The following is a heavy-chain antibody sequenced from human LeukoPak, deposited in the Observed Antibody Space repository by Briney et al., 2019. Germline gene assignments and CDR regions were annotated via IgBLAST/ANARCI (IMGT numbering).Heavy chain of an antibody. CDR2: ISGSGGST. D-gene: IGHD6-19*01. J-gene: IGHJ4*01. CDR3: AKDMTTAVAGTLFDC. V-gene: IGHV3-23*01. Sequence: GGSLRLSCAASGFTFSSYAMSWVRQGPGKGLEWVSTISGSGGSTYYADSVKGRFTISRDNSKNTLYLQMNSLRAEDTAVYYCAKDMTTAVAGTLFDCWGQGTLATVSS. CDR1: GFTFSSYA.